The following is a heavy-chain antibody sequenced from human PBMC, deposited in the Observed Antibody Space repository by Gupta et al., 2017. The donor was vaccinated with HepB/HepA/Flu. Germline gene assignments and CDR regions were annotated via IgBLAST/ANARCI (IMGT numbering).Heavy chain of an antibody. Sequence: QVQLVESGGGVVQPGRSLRLSCAASGFTFSNYGIPWVRPAPGKGLEWVAAISYEGSNKYYADSVKGRFTISRDNPKNMMYLQMTSLRPEDTGVYYCTRASYDSSGYDYGMDVWGQGTTVTVSS. V-gene: IGHV3-30*03. CDR3: TRASYDSSGYDYGMDV. CDR2: ISYEGSNK. CDR1: GFTFSNYG. D-gene: IGHD3-22*01. J-gene: IGHJ6*02.